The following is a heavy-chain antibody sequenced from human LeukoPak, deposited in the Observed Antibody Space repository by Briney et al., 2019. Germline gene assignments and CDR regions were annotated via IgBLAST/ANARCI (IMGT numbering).Heavy chain of an antibody. J-gene: IGHJ5*02. CDR1: GGSISSGGNY. CDR3: ASGQQLLRWFDP. CDR2: IYASGST. D-gene: IGHD6-13*01. Sequence: SETLSLTCAVSGGSISSGGNYWSWIRQPAGKGLEYIGRIYASGSTNYNPSLKSRVTISVDTSKNQFSLKLSSVTAADTAFYFCASGQQLLRWFDPWGQGTLVTVSS. V-gene: IGHV4-61*02.